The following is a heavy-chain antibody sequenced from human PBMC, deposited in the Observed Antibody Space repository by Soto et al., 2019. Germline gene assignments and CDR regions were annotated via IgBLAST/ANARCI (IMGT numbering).Heavy chain of an antibody. CDR3: ARDPNPWVAATTRTPMDV. Sequence: GASVKVSCKASGYTFTSYGISWVRQAPGQGLEWMGWISAYNGNTNYAQKLQGRVTMTTDTSTSTAYMELRSLRSDDTAVYYCARDPNPWVAATTRTPMDVWGQGTTVTVSS. D-gene: IGHD2-15*01. J-gene: IGHJ6*02. CDR2: ISAYNGNT. V-gene: IGHV1-18*01. CDR1: GYTFTSYG.